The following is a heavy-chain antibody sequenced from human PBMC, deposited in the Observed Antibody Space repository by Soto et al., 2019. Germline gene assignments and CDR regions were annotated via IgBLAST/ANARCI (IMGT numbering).Heavy chain of an antibody. Sequence: QVQLVQSGTEMKKPGSSVKVSCKASGGTFSTSTIVWVRQAPGQGLEWMGRIMPTLSITNYAQKFRGRVTITADKSTSTAYMELSSLTSEDTAVYYCATTDWFDPWGQGTLVTVSS. CDR1: GGTFSTST. V-gene: IGHV1-69*02. J-gene: IGHJ5*02. CDR2: IMPTLSIT. CDR3: ATTDWFDP.